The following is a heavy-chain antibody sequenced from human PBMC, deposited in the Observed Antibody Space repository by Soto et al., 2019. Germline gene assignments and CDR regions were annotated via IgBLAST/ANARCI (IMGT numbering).Heavy chain of an antibody. CDR1: GFALSGYW. CDR3: ARRESGDWYLGI. Sequence: EVQLVESGGGLVQPGGSLRLSCAASGFALSGYWMTWVRQAPGKGLEWVASINPDGTLKYYVDSVKGRFNNSRDNADNSLFLEMISLRVEDTAVYYCARRESGDWYLGIWGQGTLVTVSS. D-gene: IGHD2-21*02. CDR2: INPDGTLK. V-gene: IGHV3-7*03. J-gene: IGHJ4*02.